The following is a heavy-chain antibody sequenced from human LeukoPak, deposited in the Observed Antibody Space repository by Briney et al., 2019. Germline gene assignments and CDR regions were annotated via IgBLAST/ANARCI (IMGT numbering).Heavy chain of an antibody. Sequence: SETLSLTCTVSGGSISSSSYYWGWIRQPPGKGLEWIGSIYYSGSTYYNPSLKSPVTISVDTSKNQFSLKLSSVTAADTAVYYCAREGFSSSWALSDSYYYYMDVWGKGTTVTVSS. D-gene: IGHD6-13*01. CDR3: AREGFSSSWALSDSYYYYMDV. V-gene: IGHV4-39*07. J-gene: IGHJ6*03. CDR1: GGSISSSSYY. CDR2: IYYSGST.